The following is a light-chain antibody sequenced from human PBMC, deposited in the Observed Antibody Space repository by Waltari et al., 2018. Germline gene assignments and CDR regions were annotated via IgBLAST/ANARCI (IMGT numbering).Light chain of an antibody. V-gene: IGLV3-19*01. CDR3: NSRDISGAHWV. Sequence: SSDLTQDPVVSVALGQTVTITCQGDSLGTNYASWYQLKPGQAPVLAVYDKNHRPSGIPDRLAASYSQNTASLTITGAQAQDEADYYCNSRDISGAHWVFGGGTKLTVL. CDR2: DKN. CDR1: SLGTNY. J-gene: IGLJ3*02.